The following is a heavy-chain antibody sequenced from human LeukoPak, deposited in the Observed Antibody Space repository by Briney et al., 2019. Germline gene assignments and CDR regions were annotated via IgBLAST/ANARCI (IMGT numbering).Heavy chain of an antibody. Sequence: GASVKVSCKASGYTFTSYGISWVRQAPGQGLEWMGWISAYNGNTNYAQKLQGRVTMTTDTSTSTAYMELRSLRSDDTAVYYCARDRPVFPEGRFDPWGQGTLVTVSS. J-gene: IGHJ5*02. CDR3: ARDRPVFPEGRFDP. V-gene: IGHV1-18*01. CDR1: GYTFTSYG. D-gene: IGHD1-14*01. CDR2: ISAYNGNT.